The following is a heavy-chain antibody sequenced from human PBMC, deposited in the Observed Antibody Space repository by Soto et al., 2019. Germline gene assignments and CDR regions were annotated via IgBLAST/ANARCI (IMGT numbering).Heavy chain of an antibody. D-gene: IGHD3-16*01. CDR1: GGCISSYY. J-gene: IGHJ5*02. Sequence: SETLALTCTVCGGCISSYYWSGIRQPAGKGLEWIGRIYANGNSDYNPSLKSRVTVSIDTSKNQFSLKVTSVTAADTAVYYCARDDYKDGGNNWFDPWGQGTLVTVSS. CDR2: IYANGNS. CDR3: ARDDYKDGGNNWFDP. V-gene: IGHV4-4*07.